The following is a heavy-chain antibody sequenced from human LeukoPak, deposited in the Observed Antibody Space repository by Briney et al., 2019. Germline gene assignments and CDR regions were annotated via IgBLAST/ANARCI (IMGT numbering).Heavy chain of an antibody. CDR1: GYTFTSYG. D-gene: IGHD3-9*01. CDR2: ISAYNGNT. CDR3: ARDPMYYDILTGYYSPPHFDY. V-gene: IGHV1-18*01. J-gene: IGHJ4*02. Sequence: ASVKVSCKASGYTFTSYGISWVRQAPGQGLEWVGWISAYNGNTNYAQTLQGRVTLTTDTSTSTAYMERRSLRSDDTAVYYCARDPMYYDILTGYYSPPHFDYWGQGTLVTVSS.